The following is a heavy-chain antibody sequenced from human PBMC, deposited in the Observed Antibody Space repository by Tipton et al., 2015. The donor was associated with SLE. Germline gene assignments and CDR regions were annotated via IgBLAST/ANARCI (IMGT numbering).Heavy chain of an antibody. J-gene: IGHJ4*02. V-gene: IGHV4-39*07. D-gene: IGHD6-13*01. Sequence: TLSLTCTVSGGSTSSSSYYWGWIRQPPGKGLEWIGSIYYSGNTYYNPSLNSRVTMSLDTSKNQFSLRLTSVTAADTAVYYCARMPHIGPGITAAGPFDYWGQGTLVTVSS. CDR3: ARMPHIGPGITAAGPFDY. CDR2: IYYSGNT. CDR1: GGSTSSSSYY.